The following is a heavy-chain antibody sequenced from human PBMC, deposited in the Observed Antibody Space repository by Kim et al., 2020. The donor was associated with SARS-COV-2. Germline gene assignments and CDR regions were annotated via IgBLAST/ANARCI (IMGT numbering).Heavy chain of an antibody. J-gene: IGHJ5*02. V-gene: IGHV4-34*01. CDR2: INHSGST. D-gene: IGHD6-13*01. CDR3: ARGRYSSSWYGGSGWFDP. Sequence: SETLSLTCVVYGGSFSGYYWSWICQPPGKGLEWIGEINHSGSTNYNPSLKSRVTISVDTSKNQYSLKLSSVTAAYTAVYYCARGRYSSSWYGGSGWFDPWGQGTLVTVSS. CDR1: GGSFSGYY.